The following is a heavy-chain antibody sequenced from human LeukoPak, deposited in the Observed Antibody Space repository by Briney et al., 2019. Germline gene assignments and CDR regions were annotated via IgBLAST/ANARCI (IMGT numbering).Heavy chain of an antibody. V-gene: IGHV3-66*02. D-gene: IGHD4-11*01. CDR2: IYSGGST. J-gene: IGHJ4*02. CDR1: GFTVSSNY. CDR3: ARERDYKGSVDY. Sequence: GGSLRLSSAASGFTVSSNYMSWVRQAPGKGLEWVSVIYSGGSTYYADSVKGRFTISRDNSKNTLYLQMNSLRAEDTAVYYCARERDYKGSVDYWGQGTLVTVSS.